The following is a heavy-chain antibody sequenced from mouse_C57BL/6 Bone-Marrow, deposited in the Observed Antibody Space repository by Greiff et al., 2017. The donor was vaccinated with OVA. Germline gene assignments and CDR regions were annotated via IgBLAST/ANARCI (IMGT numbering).Heavy chain of an antibody. CDR1: GYTFTNYW. V-gene: IGHV1-63*01. J-gene: IGHJ3*01. Sequence: QVQLQQSGAELVRPGTSVKMSCKASGYTFTNYWIGWAKQRPGHGLEWIGDIYPGGGYSNYNEKFKGKATLTADKSSSTAYMQFSSLTSEDSAIYYCARWSNYAAWFAYWGQGTLVTVSA. CDR3: ARWSNYAAWFAY. D-gene: IGHD2-5*01. CDR2: IYPGGGYS.